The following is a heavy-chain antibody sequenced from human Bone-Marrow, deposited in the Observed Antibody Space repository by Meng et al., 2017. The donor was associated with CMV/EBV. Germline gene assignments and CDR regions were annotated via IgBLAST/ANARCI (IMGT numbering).Heavy chain of an antibody. CDR2: MNPNSGNT. D-gene: IGHD6-19*01. CDR1: GYTFTSYD. Sequence: ASVKVSCKASGYTFTSYDINWVRQATGQGLEWMGWMNPNSGNTGYAQKFQGRVTMTRNTSISTAYMELSSLRAEDTAVYYCARSHVAGYSSASWRQGTLVTVSS. J-gene: IGHJ5*02. CDR3: ARSHVAGYSSAS. V-gene: IGHV1-8*01.